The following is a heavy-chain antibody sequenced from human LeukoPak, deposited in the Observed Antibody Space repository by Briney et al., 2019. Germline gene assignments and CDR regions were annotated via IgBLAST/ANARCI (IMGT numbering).Heavy chain of an antibody. D-gene: IGHD3-22*01. CDR1: EFTFSSYE. V-gene: IGHV3-48*03. CDR3: ASSDSSGYYHDAFDI. Sequence: GGSLRLSCAASEFTFSSYEMNCVRQAPGKGLEWVSYISRSGTTIYYADSVKGRFTISRDNAKNSLYLQMNSLRAEDTAVYYCASSDSSGYYHDAFDIWGQGTMVTVSS. CDR2: ISRSGTTI. J-gene: IGHJ3*02.